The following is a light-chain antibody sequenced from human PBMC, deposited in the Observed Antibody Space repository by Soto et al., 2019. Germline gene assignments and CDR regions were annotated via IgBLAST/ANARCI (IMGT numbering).Light chain of an antibody. J-gene: IGKJ2*01. CDR3: MQALQTPYT. Sequence: DLVMTQSPLSLPVTPGEPASISCRSSQSLLHSNGYNYFDWYLQKPGQSPQLLIYLGSNRASGVPDRFSGSGSGTDFTLKISRVEAEDVGVYYCMQALQTPYTFGQGTKLDIK. CDR2: LGS. V-gene: IGKV2-28*01. CDR1: QSLLHSNGYNY.